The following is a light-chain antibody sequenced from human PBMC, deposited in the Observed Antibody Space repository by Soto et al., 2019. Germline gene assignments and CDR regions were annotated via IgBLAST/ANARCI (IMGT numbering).Light chain of an antibody. J-gene: IGLJ1*01. CDR3: SSYTSSNTL. CDR2: AVA. V-gene: IGLV2-14*01. Sequence: QSVLTQPASVSGSPGQSITISCTGTSSDVGGYNYVSWYQQHPGKAPKLMIYAVADRPSGVSSRFSGSKSGNTASLTISGLQAGDEADYYCSSYTSSNTLFGTGTKVTVL. CDR1: SSDVGGYNY.